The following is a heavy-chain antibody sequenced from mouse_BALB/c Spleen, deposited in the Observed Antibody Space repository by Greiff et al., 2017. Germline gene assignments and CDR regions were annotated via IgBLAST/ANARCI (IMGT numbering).Heavy chain of an antibody. CDR1: GFSLTSYG. V-gene: IGHV2-2*02. CDR2: IWSGGST. CDR3: ARSPRYDYAMDY. J-gene: IGHJ4*01. D-gene: IGHD2-14*01. Sequence: VMLVESGPGLVQPSQSLSITCTVSGFSLTSYGVHWVRQSPGKGLEWLGVIWSGGSTDYNAAFISRLSISKDNSKSQVFFKMNSLQANDTAIYYCARSPRYDYAMDYWGQGTSVTVSS.